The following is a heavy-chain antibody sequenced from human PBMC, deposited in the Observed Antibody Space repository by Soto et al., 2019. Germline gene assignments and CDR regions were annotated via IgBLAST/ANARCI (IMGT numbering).Heavy chain of an antibody. CDR2: TYYRSKWYN. CDR3: ARERGNSGWYRVLYYSGMDV. V-gene: IGHV6-1*01. J-gene: IGHJ6*02. Sequence: SQTLSLTCAISGDSVSSNSAAWNWIRQSPSRGLEWLGRTYYRSKWYNDYAVSVKSRITINPDTSKNQFSLQLNSVTPEDTAVYYCARERGNSGWYRVLYYSGMDVCGQGTTVTVS. CDR1: GDSVSSNSAA. D-gene: IGHD6-19*01.